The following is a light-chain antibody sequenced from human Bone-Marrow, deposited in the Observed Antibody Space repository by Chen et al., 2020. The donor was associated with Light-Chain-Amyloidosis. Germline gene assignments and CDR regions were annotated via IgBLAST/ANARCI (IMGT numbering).Light chain of an antibody. CDR1: SSNIGSNY. Sequence: QSVLTQPPSASGTPGQRVTISCSGSSSNIGSNYVYWYQQLPGTAPKLLIDRNNKRPSGVPGRFSGSKSGNSASLAISGLRSEDEADYYCAAWDDSLSGWVFGGGTKLTVL. CDR2: RNN. V-gene: IGLV1-47*01. CDR3: AAWDDSLSGWV. J-gene: IGLJ3*02.